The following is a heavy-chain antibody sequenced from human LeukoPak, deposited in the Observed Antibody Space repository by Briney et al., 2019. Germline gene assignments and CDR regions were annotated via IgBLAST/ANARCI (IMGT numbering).Heavy chain of an antibody. V-gene: IGHV4-61*01. CDR3: ARTEHGYSGYGVDY. Sequence: SETLSLTRTVSGGSVSSGSYYWSWIRQPPGKGLEWIGYIYYSGSTNYNPSLKSRVTISVDTSKNQFSLKLSSVTAADTAVYYCARTEHGYSGYGVDYWGQGTLVTVSS. CDR1: GGSVSSGSYY. D-gene: IGHD5-12*01. J-gene: IGHJ4*02. CDR2: IYYSGST.